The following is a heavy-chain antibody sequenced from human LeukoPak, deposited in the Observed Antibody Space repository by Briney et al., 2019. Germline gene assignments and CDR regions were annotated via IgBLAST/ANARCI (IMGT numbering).Heavy chain of an antibody. CDR3: ARGALLNYDFWSGYLGRYNWFDP. D-gene: IGHD3-3*01. V-gene: IGHV4-39*07. J-gene: IGHJ5*02. Sequence: PSETLSLTCTVSGGSISSGGYYWSWIRQPPGKGLEWIGEINHSGSTNYNPSLKSRVTISVDTSKNQFSLKLSSVTAADTAVYYCARGALLNYDFWSGYLGRYNWFDPWGQGTLVTVSS. CDR1: GGSISSGGYY. CDR2: INHSGST.